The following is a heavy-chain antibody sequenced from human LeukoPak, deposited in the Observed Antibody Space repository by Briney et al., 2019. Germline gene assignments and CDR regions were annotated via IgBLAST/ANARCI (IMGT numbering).Heavy chain of an antibody. CDR2: IYYSGST. Sequence: PSETLSLTCTVSGGSISSSSYYWGWIRQPPGKGLEWIGSIYYSGSTYYNPSLKSRVTISVDTSKNQFSLELSSVTAADTAVYYCAREGRGGFEAGTWYWGQGTLVTVSS. CDR1: GGSISSSSYY. D-gene: IGHD6-19*01. CDR3: AREGRGGFEAGTWY. J-gene: IGHJ4*02. V-gene: IGHV4-39*02.